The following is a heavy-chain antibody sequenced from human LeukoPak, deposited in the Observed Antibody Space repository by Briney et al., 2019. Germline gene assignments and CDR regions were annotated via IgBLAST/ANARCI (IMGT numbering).Heavy chain of an antibody. D-gene: IGHD2-15*01. J-gene: IGHJ6*02. Sequence: GGSLRLSCSASGFTFSTYPMHWVRQAPGKGLEYVSDISSNGGNTHYADSVKGRFTISRDNSKNTLYLQMNSLRAEDTAVYYCARGSRFGIVVVVAAGGMDVWGQGTTVTVSS. CDR3: ARGSRFGIVVVVAAGGMDV. CDR1: GFTFSTYP. CDR2: ISSNGGNT. V-gene: IGHV3-64*04.